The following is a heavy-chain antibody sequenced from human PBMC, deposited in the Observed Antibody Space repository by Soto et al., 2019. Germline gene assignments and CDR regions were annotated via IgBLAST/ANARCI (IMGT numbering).Heavy chain of an antibody. CDR3: ARAPRVTSFYYYYMDV. CDR1: SGSISSSNW. Sequence: QVQLQESGPGLVKPSGTLSLTCVVSSGSISSSNWWSWVRQPPGKGLEWIGEIYHSGSTNYNPSLKRRVTISVDKSKKQFSLRLSSVTAADTAAYYCARAPRVTSFYYYYMDVWGKGTTVTVSS. J-gene: IGHJ6*03. D-gene: IGHD4-17*01. V-gene: IGHV4-4*02. CDR2: IYHSGST.